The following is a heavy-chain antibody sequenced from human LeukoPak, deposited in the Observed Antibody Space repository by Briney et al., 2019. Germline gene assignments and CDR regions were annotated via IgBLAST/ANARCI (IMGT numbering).Heavy chain of an antibody. V-gene: IGHV3-23*01. D-gene: IGHD3-22*01. CDR1: DFCFITYA. CDR2: ISGGGDAT. Sequence: GGSLRLSCAASDFCFITYAMSWVRQPPGKGLEWVSTISGGGDATYYADSVKGRFTISRDNSKNTLYLQMNSLRAEDMAVYYCAKVGEKSTYYYDSSGYYGMGDYFDYWGQGTLVTVSS. CDR3: AKVGEKSTYYYDSSGYYGMGDYFDY. J-gene: IGHJ4*02.